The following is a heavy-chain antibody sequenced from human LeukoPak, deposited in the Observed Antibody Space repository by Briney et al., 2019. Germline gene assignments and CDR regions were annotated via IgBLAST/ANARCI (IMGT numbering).Heavy chain of an antibody. CDR1: GFTFSSYW. Sequence: PGGSLRLSCAASGFTFSSYWMSWVRQAPGKGLEWAANIKQDGSEKYYVDSVKGRFTISRDNAKNSLYLQMNSLRAEDTAVYYCARLIAVTGYRYFDLWGRGALVTVSS. J-gene: IGHJ2*01. D-gene: IGHD6-19*01. CDR2: IKQDGSEK. V-gene: IGHV3-7*03. CDR3: ARLIAVTGYRYFDL.